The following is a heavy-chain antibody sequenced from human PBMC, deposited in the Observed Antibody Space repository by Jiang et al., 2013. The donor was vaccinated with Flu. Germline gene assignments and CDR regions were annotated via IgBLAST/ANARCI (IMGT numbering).Heavy chain of an antibody. CDR1: GGSISNSGYY. D-gene: IGHD3-16*01. J-gene: IGHJ5*02. Sequence: GSGLVKPSQTLSLICTVSGGSISNSGYYWSWIRQRPGKGLEWIGYVSYSGDTSYNPSFKSRVFISADMSKRQFSLKLSSLTAADTAVYYCARHEWRGTFWFDPWGQGTLVTVSS. V-gene: IGHV4-31*03. CDR2: VSYSGDT. CDR3: ARHEWRGTFWFDP.